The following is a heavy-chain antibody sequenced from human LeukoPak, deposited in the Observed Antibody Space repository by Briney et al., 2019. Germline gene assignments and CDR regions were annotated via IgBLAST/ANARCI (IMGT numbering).Heavy chain of an antibody. J-gene: IGHJ4*02. CDR1: GFSFSTYA. D-gene: IGHD4-23*01. V-gene: IGHV3-66*01. CDR3: AGRRYGGNYFDY. Sequence: PGGSLRLSCAASGFSFSTYAMSWVRQAPGTGLEWVSIIYSGGSTYYADSVKDRFTISRDNSRNTLYLQMNSLRAEDTAVYFCAGRRYGGNYFDYWGQGALVTVSS. CDR2: IYSGGST.